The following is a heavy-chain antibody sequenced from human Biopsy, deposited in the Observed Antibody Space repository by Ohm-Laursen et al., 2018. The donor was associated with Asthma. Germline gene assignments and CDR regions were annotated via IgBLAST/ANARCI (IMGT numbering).Heavy chain of an antibody. J-gene: IGHJ4*02. Sequence: SLRLSCAASGFTFSDYWMTWVRQAPGKGLEWVANIKQDGSKKNYVDSVRGRFTISRDNSQNTLYLHMDSLSAEDTAVYYCAKDRSGTWYGFDYWGQGTLVTASS. D-gene: IGHD6-13*01. V-gene: IGHV3-7*05. CDR3: AKDRSGTWYGFDY. CDR1: GFTFSDYW. CDR2: IKQDGSKK.